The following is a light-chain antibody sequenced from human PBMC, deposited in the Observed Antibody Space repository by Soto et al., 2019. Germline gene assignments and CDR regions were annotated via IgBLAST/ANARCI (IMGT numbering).Light chain of an antibody. V-gene: IGLV2-14*01. J-gene: IGLJ1*01. CDR1: SSDVGGYDY. Sequence: QSVLTQPASVSGSPGQSITISCTGASSDVGGYDYVSWYQQHPGKAPKLIIYEVTIRTSGLSDRFSGSKSGYTASLTISGLQAEDEDYYYCCSYTSGHTYVFGSGTKLTVL. CDR2: EVT. CDR3: CSYTSGHTYV.